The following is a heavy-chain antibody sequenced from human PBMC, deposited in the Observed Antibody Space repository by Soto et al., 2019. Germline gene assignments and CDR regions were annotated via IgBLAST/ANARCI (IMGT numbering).Heavy chain of an antibody. CDR1: GFTFSSYA. J-gene: IGHJ5*02. V-gene: IGHV3-23*01. CDR2: ISGSGGST. CDR3: GTGGNYLVVYP. D-gene: IGHD3-3*01. Sequence: GGSLRLSCAASGFTFSSYAMSWVRQAPGKGLEWVSAISGSGGSTYYADSVKGRFTISRDNSKNTLYLQMNSLRAEDTAVYYWGTGGNYLVVYPWGQGTLVTVSS.